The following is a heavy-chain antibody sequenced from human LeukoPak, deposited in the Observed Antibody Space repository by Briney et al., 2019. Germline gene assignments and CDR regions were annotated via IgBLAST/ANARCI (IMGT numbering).Heavy chain of an antibody. CDR3: AKAPVTSCRGAFCYPFDY. V-gene: IGHV3-74*01. CDR1: GFTFSSYW. J-gene: IGHJ4*02. D-gene: IGHD2-15*01. Sequence: GGSLRLSCAASGFTFSSYWMHWVRQTPGKGLMWVARIKSDGSTIYADSVQGRFIISRDTSRSTLYLQMNSLRAEDAAVYYCAKAPVTSCRGAFCYPFDYWGQGTLVTVSS. CDR2: IKSDGST.